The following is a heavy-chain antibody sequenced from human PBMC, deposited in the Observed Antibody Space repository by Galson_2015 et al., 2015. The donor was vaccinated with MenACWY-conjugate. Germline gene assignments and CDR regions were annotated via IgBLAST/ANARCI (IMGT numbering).Heavy chain of an antibody. J-gene: IGHJ4*02. CDR3: ARIWFGEVLEVDG. CDR1: GFTFSNAW. D-gene: IGHD3-10*01. V-gene: IGHV3-74*03. Sequence: SLRLSCAASGFTFSNAWMNWVRQPPGKGLVWVSRINGAGSRAEYADSVEGRFTISRDNAKNTLFLQMNSLRVEDTGVYYCARIWFGEVLEVDGWGQGTLVTVSS. CDR2: INGAGSRA.